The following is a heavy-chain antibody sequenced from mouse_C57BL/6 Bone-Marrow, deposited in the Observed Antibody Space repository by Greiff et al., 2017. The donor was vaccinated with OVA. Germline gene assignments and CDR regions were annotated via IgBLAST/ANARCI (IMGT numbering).Heavy chain of an antibody. CDR3: ASYLYGSSSDWYFDV. J-gene: IGHJ1*03. CDR2: INSDGGST. Sequence: EVKLMESGGGLVQPGESLKLSCESTEYDFPSHDMSWVRKTPEKRLELVAAINSDGGSTYYPDTMERRIIISRDNTKNSLYLQMSRLRSEDTALYYVASYLYGSSSDWYFDVWGTGTTVTVSS. V-gene: IGHV5-2*01. CDR1: EYDFPSHD. D-gene: IGHD1-1*01.